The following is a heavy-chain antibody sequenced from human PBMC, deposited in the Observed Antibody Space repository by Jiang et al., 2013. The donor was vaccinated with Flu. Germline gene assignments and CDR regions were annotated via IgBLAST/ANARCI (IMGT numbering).Heavy chain of an antibody. J-gene: IGHJ4*02. CDR2: IYPGDSGT. D-gene: IGHD3-10*01. V-gene: IGHV5-51*03. CDR3: ARRGYFASGISDS. CDR1: GHTFTTDW. Sequence: KKPGESLKISCKSAGHTFTTDWIGWVRQMPGKGLEWMAIIYPGDSGTRYSPSIQGQVTISVDKSINTAYLQWSSLKASDTAMYYCARRGYFASGISDSWGQGTLVTVSS.